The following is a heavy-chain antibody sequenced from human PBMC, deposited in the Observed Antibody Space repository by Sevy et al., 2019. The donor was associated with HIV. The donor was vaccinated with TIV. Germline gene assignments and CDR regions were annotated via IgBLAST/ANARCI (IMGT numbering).Heavy chain of an antibody. Sequence: ASVKVSCKVSGYTLTELSMHWVRQAPGKGLEWMGGFDPDNGERMYAQKFQGRVIMTEDTSTDTAYMELSSLRSEDTAVYYCATLVGYSSWFVPWGQGTLVTLSS. J-gene: IGHJ5*02. CDR1: GYTLTELS. D-gene: IGHD2-21*01. V-gene: IGHV1-24*01. CDR2: FDPDNGER. CDR3: ATLVGYSSWFVP.